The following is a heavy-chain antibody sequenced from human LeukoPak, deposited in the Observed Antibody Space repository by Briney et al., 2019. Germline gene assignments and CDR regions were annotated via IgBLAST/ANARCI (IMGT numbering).Heavy chain of an antibody. D-gene: IGHD3-16*02. CDR1: GGSFSGYY. V-gene: IGHV4-34*01. J-gene: IGHJ6*02. Sequence: PSETLSLTCAVYGGSFSGYYWSWIRQPPGKGLEWIGEINHSGSTNYNPSLKSRVTISVDTSKNQFSLKLGSVTAADTAVYYCARDGYDYVWGSYRYSGMDVWGQGTTVTVSS. CDR2: INHSGST. CDR3: ARDGYDYVWGSYRYSGMDV.